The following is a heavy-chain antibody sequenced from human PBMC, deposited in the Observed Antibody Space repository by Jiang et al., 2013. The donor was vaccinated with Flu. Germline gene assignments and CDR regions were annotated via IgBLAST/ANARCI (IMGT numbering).Heavy chain of an antibody. Sequence: GAEVKXPGESLKISCKGSGYSFYGFWIVWVRQMPGKGLEWMGMIYPDDSKSRYSPSFQGQVTISADKSISTAYLQWSSLKASGTAMYYCARSYCSGGSCYWYYFDYWGQ. CDR2: IYPDDSKS. J-gene: IGHJ4*02. CDR3: ARSYCSGGSCYWYYFDY. CDR1: GYSFYGFW. D-gene: IGHD2-15*01. V-gene: IGHV5-51*03.